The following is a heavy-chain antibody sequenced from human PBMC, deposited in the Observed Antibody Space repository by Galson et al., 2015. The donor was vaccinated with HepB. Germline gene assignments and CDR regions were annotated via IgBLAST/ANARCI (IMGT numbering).Heavy chain of an antibody. CDR1: GFRFEDYT. J-gene: IGHJ6*02. CDR3: AKDYFDSSGGTYYYYGMDA. D-gene: IGHD3-22*01. CDR2: ISWDGKTA. Sequence: SLRLSCAASGFRFEDYTMRWVRQTPGKGLEWLSFISWDGKTASYADSVRGRFIISRDNNKNSLYLEMKSLRIDDTALYYCAKDYFDSSGGTYYYYGMDAWGPGTTVTVAS. V-gene: IGHV3-43*01.